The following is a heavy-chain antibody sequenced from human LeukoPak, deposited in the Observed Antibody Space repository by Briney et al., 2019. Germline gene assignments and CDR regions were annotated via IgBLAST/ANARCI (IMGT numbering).Heavy chain of an antibody. CDR2: IYYSGST. V-gene: IGHV4-30-4*01. CDR3: ARDSDYYDSSGYGGRYFDL. Sequence: SETLSLTCTVSGGSISSGDYYWSWIRQPPGKGLEWIGYIYYSGSTYYNPSLKSRVTISVDTSKNQFSLKLSSVTAADTAVYYCARDSDYYDSSGYGGRYFDLWGRGTLVTVSS. D-gene: IGHD3-22*01. CDR1: GGSISSGDYY. J-gene: IGHJ2*01.